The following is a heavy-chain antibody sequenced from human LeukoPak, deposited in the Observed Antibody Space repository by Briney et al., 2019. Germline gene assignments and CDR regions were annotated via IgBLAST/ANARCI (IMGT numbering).Heavy chain of an antibody. D-gene: IGHD3-22*01. CDR1: GGSISRYY. Sequence: SETLSLTCTVSGGSISRYYWSWIRQPAGKGLEWIGRIYSSGSTNYNPSLQSRVTMSVDTSKNQFSLKLSSMTAADTALYYCARDHYDSSGYRHFDHWGQGTLVTVSS. V-gene: IGHV4-4*07. CDR2: IYSSGST. J-gene: IGHJ4*02. CDR3: ARDHYDSSGYRHFDH.